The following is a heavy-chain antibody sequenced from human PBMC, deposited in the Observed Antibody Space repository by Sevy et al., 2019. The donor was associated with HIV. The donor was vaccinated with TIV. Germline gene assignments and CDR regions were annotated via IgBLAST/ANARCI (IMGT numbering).Heavy chain of an antibody. CDR1: GGSITSLY. V-gene: IGHV4-59*08. CDR2: IYYNGHI. J-gene: IGHJ4*02. D-gene: IGHD1-26*01. Sequence: SETLSLTCTVSGGSITSLYWNWIRQPPGKGLEWIADIYYNGHINYNPSLKSRVTLSLDTSKNQFSLRLSSVTAADTAMYYCAGENAWGRGYSWGQGTLVTVS. CDR3: AGENAWGRGYS.